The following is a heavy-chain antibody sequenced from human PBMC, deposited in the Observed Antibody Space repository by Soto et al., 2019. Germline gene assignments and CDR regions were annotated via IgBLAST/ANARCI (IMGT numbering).Heavy chain of an antibody. CDR3: ARDPPPVHY. CDR2: ISAYNGNT. Sequence: QVQLVQSGADVKKPGASVKVSCKASGYTFTNYGISWERQAPGQGLGWRGWISAYNGNTKYAQKLQVRLTMTTDTFTRNVCMELRRLRSYDTAGYYCARDPPPVHYRSLGTLRTVSS. CDR1: GYTFTNYG. V-gene: IGHV1-18*01. J-gene: IGHJ4*02.